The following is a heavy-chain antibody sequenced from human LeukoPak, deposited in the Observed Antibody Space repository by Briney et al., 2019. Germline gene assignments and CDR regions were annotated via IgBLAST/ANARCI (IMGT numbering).Heavy chain of an antibody. V-gene: IGHV4-59*11. D-gene: IGHD4-23*01. CDR3: AREGRWGMKYYFDS. CDR1: GGSLTTHY. Sequence: SETLSLTCNVSGGSLTTHYWSWVRQSPDKGLEWIGQIYHTGRTHYNPSLRSRFTISVDTSKNKFFLTLRSVTAADTAVYYCAREGRWGMKYYFDSWGPGTRVIVSS. CDR2: IYHTGRT. J-gene: IGHJ4*02.